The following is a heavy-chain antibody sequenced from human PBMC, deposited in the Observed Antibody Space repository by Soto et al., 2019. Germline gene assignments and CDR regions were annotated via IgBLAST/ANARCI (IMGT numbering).Heavy chain of an antibody. D-gene: IGHD6-13*01. V-gene: IGHV1-69*01. CDR3: ARDRGIAAAGSSNWFDP. J-gene: IGHJ5*02. Sequence: QVQLVQSGAEVNKPGSSVKVSCKASGGTFSSYAISWVRQAPGQGLEWMGGIIPIFGTANYAQKFQGRVTITADESTSTAYMELSSLISEDTAVYYCARDRGIAAAGSSNWFDPWGQGTLVTVSS. CDR1: GGTFSSYA. CDR2: IIPIFGTA.